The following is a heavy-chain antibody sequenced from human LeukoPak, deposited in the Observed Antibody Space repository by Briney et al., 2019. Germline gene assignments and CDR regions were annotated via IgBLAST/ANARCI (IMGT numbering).Heavy chain of an antibody. J-gene: IGHJ6*03. Sequence: HPGGSLRLSCAASGFTFSNYGINWVRQAPGKGLEWVSHISRSSNSIDYADSVKGRFTISRDNAKNSLYLQMNSLRAEDTAVYYCARVRATGFYYMDVWGKGTTVTVSS. V-gene: IGHV3-48*04. CDR1: GFTFSNYG. CDR3: ARVRATGFYYMDV. D-gene: IGHD5-12*01. CDR2: ISRSSNSI.